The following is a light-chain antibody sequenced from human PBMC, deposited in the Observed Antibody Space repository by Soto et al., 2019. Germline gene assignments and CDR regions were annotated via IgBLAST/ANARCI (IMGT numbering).Light chain of an antibody. Sequence: EIVLTQSPATLSLSPGERATLSCRASQSISRYVAWYQQKPCQAPRLLIHDASNRATGIPARFSGSGSETDFTLTISSREPEDFVVYYCQQRLSWPPLPFGGGTKVENK. J-gene: IGKJ4*01. V-gene: IGKV3-11*01. CDR3: QQRLSWPPLP. CDR1: QSISRY. CDR2: DAS.